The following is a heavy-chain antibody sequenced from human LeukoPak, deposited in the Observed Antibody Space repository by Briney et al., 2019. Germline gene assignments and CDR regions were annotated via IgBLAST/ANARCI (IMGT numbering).Heavy chain of an antibody. D-gene: IGHD6-13*01. CDR1: GFTFNEYY. V-gene: IGHV3-11*01. Sequence: PGGSLRLSCAASGFTFNEYYMSWIGQAPGKGLERVSYISSSGSVTYYTDSVKGRLTISRDNAKNSLYLQMNRLRAEDTAVYYCARGAAGTGDLDYWGQGTLVTVYS. J-gene: IGHJ4*02. CDR3: ARGAAGTGDLDY. CDR2: ISSSGSVT.